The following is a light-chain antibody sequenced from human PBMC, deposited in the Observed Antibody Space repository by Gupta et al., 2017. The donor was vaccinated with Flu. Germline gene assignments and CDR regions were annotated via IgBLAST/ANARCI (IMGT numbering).Light chain of an antibody. CDR1: SGSIASKY. V-gene: IGLV6-57*03. Sequence: VTSACTRSSGSIASKYGQWYQQRPGSAPTTGIYEDNKTHAGGPDRVSGSIDSSSNAASLTISGRKTEDEADYYCQSYDRSNHVVFGGGTKLTVL. CDR2: EDN. J-gene: IGLJ2*01. CDR3: QSYDRSNHVV.